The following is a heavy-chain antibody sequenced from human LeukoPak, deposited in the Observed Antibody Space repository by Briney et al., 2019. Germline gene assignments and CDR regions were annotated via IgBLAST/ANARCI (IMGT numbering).Heavy chain of an antibody. CDR3: AREGGYSGSSPDY. Sequence: GGSLRLSCAASGFTFSGQAMHWVRQAPGKGLEWLAVIAFDGGSKYYADFVKGRYTISRDNSKNTLYLQMNSLRAEDTAVYYCAREGGYSGSSPDYWGQGTLVTVSS. CDR2: IAFDGGSK. CDR1: GFTFSGQA. V-gene: IGHV3-30*04. D-gene: IGHD1-26*01. J-gene: IGHJ4*02.